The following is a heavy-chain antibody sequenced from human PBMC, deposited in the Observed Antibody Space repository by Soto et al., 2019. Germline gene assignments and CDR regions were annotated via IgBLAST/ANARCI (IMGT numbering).Heavy chain of an antibody. CDR2: IYYSGST. Sequence: SETLSLTCTVSGGSISSSNYYWGWIRQPPGKGLEWIGTIYYSGSTWYNPSLKSRVTISVDTSKNQFSLKLSSVTAADTAVYYCARHMGRQGLVRAWFDPWGQGTLVTVSS. D-gene: IGHD6-19*01. J-gene: IGHJ5*02. V-gene: IGHV4-39*01. CDR1: GGSISSSNYY. CDR3: ARHMGRQGLVRAWFDP.